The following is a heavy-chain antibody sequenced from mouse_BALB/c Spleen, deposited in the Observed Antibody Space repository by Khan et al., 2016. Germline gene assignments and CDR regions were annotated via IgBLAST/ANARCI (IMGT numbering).Heavy chain of an antibody. D-gene: IGHD6-1*01. CDR2: IDPANGNT. J-gene: IGHJ2*01. V-gene: IGHV14-3*02. CDR1: GFNIKDTY. CDR3: ARWAALTPYFDY. Sequence: VQLQQPGAELVKPGASVKLSCTASGFNIKDTYMHWVKQRPEQGLEWIGRIDPANGNTKYDPKFQGKATITADTSSNTAYLQLSSLTSEDTAVYYCARWAALTPYFDYWGQGTTLTVSS.